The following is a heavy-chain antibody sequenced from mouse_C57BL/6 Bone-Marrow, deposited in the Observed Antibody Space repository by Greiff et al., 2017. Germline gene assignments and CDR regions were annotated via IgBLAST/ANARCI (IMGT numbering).Heavy chain of an antibody. CDR1: GYTFTSYW. CDR3: ARDYYGNLYYFDY. J-gene: IGHJ2*01. Sequence: QVQLQQPGAELVKPGASVKLSCKASGYTFTSYWMQWVKQRPGQGLEWIGEIDPSDSYTNYNQKFKGKATLTVDTSSSTAYMQLSSLTSEDSAVYDCARDYYGNLYYFDYWGQGTTLTVSS. CDR2: IDPSDSYT. V-gene: IGHV1-50*01. D-gene: IGHD1-1*01.